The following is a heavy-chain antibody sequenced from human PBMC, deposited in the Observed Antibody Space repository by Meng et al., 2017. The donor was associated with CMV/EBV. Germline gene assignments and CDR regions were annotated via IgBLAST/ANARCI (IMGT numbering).Heavy chain of an antibody. CDR1: GFTFSDYY. Sequence: GESLKISCAASGFTFSDYYMSWIRQAPGTGLEWVSYISSSGSTIYYADSVKGRFTISRDNAKNSLYLQMNSLRAEDTAVYYCARDRSQYCGGDCYYPYYYYGMDVWGQGTTVTVSS. CDR2: ISSSGSTI. V-gene: IGHV3-11*01. CDR3: ARDRSQYCGGDCYYPYYYYGMDV. D-gene: IGHD2-21*01. J-gene: IGHJ6*02.